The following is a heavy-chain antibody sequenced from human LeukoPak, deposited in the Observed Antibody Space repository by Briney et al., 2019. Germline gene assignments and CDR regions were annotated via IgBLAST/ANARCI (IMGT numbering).Heavy chain of an antibody. D-gene: IGHD3-10*01. V-gene: IGHV3-21*01. CDR3: ARDLWFGKLFQPFDY. CDR2: ISSSSSYI. CDR1: GFTFSSYS. J-gene: IGHJ4*02. Sequence: GGSLRLSCAASGFTFSSYSMNWVRQAPGKGLEWVSSISSSSSYIYYADSVKGRFTISRDNAKNSLYLQMNSLRAEDTALYYCARDLWFGKLFQPFDYWGQGTLVTVSS.